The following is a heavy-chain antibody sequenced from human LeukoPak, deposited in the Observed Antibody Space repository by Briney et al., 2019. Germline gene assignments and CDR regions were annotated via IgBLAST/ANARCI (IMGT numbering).Heavy chain of an antibody. CDR2: ISSSSSYI. CDR1: GFTFSSYS. V-gene: IGHV3-21*01. J-gene: IGHJ4*02. D-gene: IGHD3-22*01. Sequence: GGSLRLSCAASGFTFSSYSMNWVRQAPGKGLEGVSSISSSSSYIYYADSVKGRFTISRDNATNSLYLQMNSLRAEDTAVYYCARVSLYYYDSSGYYNPTETDYWGQGTLVTVSS. CDR3: ARVSLYYYDSSGYYNPTETDY.